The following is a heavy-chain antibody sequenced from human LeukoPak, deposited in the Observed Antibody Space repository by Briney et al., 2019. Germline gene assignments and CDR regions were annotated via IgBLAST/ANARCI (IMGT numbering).Heavy chain of an antibody. CDR1: GGSISSSSYY. D-gene: IGHD6-6*01. CDR3: ARHVIAARPFDY. J-gene: IGHJ4*02. Sequence: SETLSLTCTVSGGSISSSSYYWGWIRQPPGKGLEWIGTIYYSGSTYYNPSLKSRVTISGDTSKNQFSLKLSSVTAADTALYYCARHVIAARPFDYWGQGTLVTVSS. V-gene: IGHV4-39*01. CDR2: IYYSGST.